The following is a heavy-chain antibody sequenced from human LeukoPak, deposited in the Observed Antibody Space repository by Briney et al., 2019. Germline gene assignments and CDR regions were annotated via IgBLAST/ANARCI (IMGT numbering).Heavy chain of an antibody. V-gene: IGHV3-21*01. CDR1: GFTFSSYS. CDR3: ARDSVWRGPPIAVAGTDF. J-gene: IGHJ4*02. D-gene: IGHD6-19*01. Sequence: GGSLRLSCAASGFTFSSYSMNWVRQAPGKGLEWVSSISPSSTYIYYADSTKGRFTISRDNAKNSLYLQMNSLRAEDTAVYYCARDSVWRGPPIAVAGTDFWGRGTLVTVSS. CDR2: ISPSSTYI.